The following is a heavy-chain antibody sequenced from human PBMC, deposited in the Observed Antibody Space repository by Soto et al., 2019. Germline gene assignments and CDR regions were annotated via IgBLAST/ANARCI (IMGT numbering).Heavy chain of an antibody. D-gene: IGHD2-15*01. CDR2: ISSDASME. Sequence: PGGSLRLSCAASGFTFSTHGMHWVRQAPGKGLEWVAVISSDASMESFADSVKGRFTISRDNSRNTLYLQMNSLRAEDTAVYYCAKRGHCSGGTCYSFQFDAWGRGTLVTVSP. V-gene: IGHV3-30*18. CDR1: GFTFSTHG. CDR3: AKRGHCSGGTCYSFQFDA. J-gene: IGHJ4*02.